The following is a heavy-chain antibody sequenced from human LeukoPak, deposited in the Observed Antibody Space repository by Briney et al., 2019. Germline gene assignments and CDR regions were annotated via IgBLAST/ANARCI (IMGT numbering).Heavy chain of an antibody. D-gene: IGHD2-2*01. J-gene: IGHJ4*02. CDR3: ARVMGRYCSSTSCYVDY. CDR1: GFTVSSNY. Sequence: HPGGSLRLSCAASGFTVSSNYMSWVRQAPGKGLEWVSVIYSGGSTYYADSVKGRFTISRDNSKNTLYLQMNSLRAEDTAVYYCARVMGRYCSSTSCYVDYWGQGTLVTVSS. CDR2: IYSGGST. V-gene: IGHV3-53*05.